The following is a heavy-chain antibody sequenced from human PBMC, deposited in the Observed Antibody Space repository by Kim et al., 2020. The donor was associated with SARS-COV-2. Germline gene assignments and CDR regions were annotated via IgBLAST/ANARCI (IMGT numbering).Heavy chain of an antibody. CDR2: MVFDGSHK. J-gene: IGHJ4*02. V-gene: IGHV3-30*02. D-gene: IGHD1-1*01. CDR3: AKRGLDAVDY. CDR1: GFTFSAYG. Sequence: GGSLRLSCAASGFTFSAYGMYWARQAPGKGLEWVALMVFDGSHKVYADSVKGRFTISRDSSENALYLQMNSLRGGDTAIYYCAKRGLDAVDYWGQGTLVT.